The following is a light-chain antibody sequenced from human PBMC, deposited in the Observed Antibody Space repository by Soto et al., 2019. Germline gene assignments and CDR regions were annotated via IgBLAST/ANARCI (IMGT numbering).Light chain of an antibody. Sequence: DIQMTQSPSSLSASVGDRVTITCRASQSISSYLNWYQQKPGKAPKLLIYAASSLQSVVPSRFSGSGSGTDFTLTIISLQPEDFATYYCQQSYSTLWTFGQRNKVQIK. V-gene: IGKV1-39*01. CDR1: QSISSY. J-gene: IGKJ1*01. CDR2: AAS. CDR3: QQSYSTLWT.